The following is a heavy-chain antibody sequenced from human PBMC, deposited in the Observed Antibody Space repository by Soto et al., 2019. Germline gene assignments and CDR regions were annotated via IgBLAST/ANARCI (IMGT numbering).Heavy chain of an antibody. Sequence: ASVKVSCKASGYTFIGYYMHWVRQAPGQGLEWMGWINPRSGDTNYAQKFQGWVTVTRDTSISTAYMELSSLKSGDTAVYYCARGLSSGWSGKANWFDPWGQGTLVTVSS. V-gene: IGHV1-2*04. J-gene: IGHJ5*02. CDR2: INPRSGDT. CDR1: GYTFIGYY. CDR3: ARGLSSGWSGKANWFDP. D-gene: IGHD6-19*01.